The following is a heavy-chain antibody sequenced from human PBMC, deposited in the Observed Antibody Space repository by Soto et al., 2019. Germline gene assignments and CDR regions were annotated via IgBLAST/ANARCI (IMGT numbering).Heavy chain of an antibody. Sequence: QVQLQESGPGLVKPSETLSLTCTVSGGSTRNYFWSWIRQPPGKGLEWIGCIYYSGTTNYNSSLKSRVTISLDTSKIQFSLRLRSVTAADTAVYYCARYVNPYDTAVWFDPWGQGTLVTVSS. V-gene: IGHV4-59*01. CDR1: GGSTRNYF. D-gene: IGHD3-9*01. J-gene: IGHJ5*02. CDR2: IYYSGTT. CDR3: ARYVNPYDTAVWFDP.